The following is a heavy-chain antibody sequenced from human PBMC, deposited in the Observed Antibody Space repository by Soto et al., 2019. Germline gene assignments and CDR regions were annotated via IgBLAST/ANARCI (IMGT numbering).Heavy chain of an antibody. V-gene: IGHV4-61*08. CDR3: ARVYYTIWYWVDR. Sequence: QVQLQESGPGLVKPSETLSLTCTVSVSGGSVSTVVHYWSWIRQPPGKGLEWIGDIYYSGSTNYTPSVKSRVTISVDTSKNQFSLKLTSVTAADTAVYYCARVYYTIWYWVDRWGRGTLVTGSS. J-gene: IGHJ2*01. CDR2: IYYSGST. D-gene: IGHD2-8*02. CDR1: GGSVSTVVHY.